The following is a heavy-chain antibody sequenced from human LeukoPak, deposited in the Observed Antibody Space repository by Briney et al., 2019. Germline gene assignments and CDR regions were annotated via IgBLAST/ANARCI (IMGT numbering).Heavy chain of an antibody. V-gene: IGHV4-34*01. J-gene: IGHJ5*02. CDR3: ARGRAWYSSSWYRWWFDP. CDR1: GGSFSGYY. Sequence: PSETLSLTCAVYGGSFSGYYWSWIRQPPGKGLEWIGEINHSGSTNYNPSLKSRVTISVDTSKNQFSLKLSSVTAADTAVYYCARGRAWYSSSWYRWWFDPWGQGTLVTVSS. CDR2: INHSGST. D-gene: IGHD6-13*01.